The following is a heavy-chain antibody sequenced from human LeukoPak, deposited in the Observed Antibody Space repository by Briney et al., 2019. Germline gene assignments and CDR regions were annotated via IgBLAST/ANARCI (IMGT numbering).Heavy chain of an antibody. J-gene: IGHJ3*02. CDR2: IYSGGST. CDR3: ARGDYGRGAFDI. CDR1: GFTFSSYS. D-gene: IGHD4-17*01. Sequence: PGGSLRLSCAASGFTFSSYSMNWVRQAPGKGLEWVSVIYSGGSTYYADSVKGRFTISRDNSKNTLYLQMNSLRAEDTAVYYCARGDYGRGAFDIWGQGTMVTVSS. V-gene: IGHV3-66*01.